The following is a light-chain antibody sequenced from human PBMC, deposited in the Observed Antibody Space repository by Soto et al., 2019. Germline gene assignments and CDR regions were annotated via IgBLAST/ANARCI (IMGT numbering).Light chain of an antibody. J-gene: IGKJ1*01. Sequence: IVLTQSPGTLSLSPGETATLSCRASQTVSNSFLGWYQQRPGQAPRLLMIATSKPAPGLPDRFSGSGSGTDFPPTISKLEPEDFAVYYCQEYGTSRTFGQGTKVDIK. CDR1: QTVSNSF. CDR2: ATS. V-gene: IGKV3-20*01. CDR3: QEYGTSRT.